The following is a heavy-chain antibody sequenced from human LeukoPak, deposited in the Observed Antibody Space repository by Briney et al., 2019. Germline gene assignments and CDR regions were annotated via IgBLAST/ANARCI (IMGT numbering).Heavy chain of an antibody. D-gene: IGHD5-18*01. CDR3: ARNGGYSYGSSLTRGAFDI. CDR1: GYTFTSYG. Sequence: ASVKVSCKASGYTFTSYGISWVRQAPGQGLEWMGRIIPIFGTANYAQKFQGRVTITTDESTSTAYMELSSLRSEDTAVYYCARNGGYSYGSSLTRGAFDIWGQGTMVTVSS. V-gene: IGHV1-69*05. J-gene: IGHJ3*02. CDR2: IIPIFGTA.